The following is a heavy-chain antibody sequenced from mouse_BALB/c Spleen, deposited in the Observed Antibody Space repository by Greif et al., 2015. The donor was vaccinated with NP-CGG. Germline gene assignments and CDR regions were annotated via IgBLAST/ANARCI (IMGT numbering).Heavy chain of an antibody. CDR2: INPYNDGT. Sequence: EVQLQQSGPELVKPGASVKMSCKASGYTFTSYVMHWVKQKPGQGLEWIGYINPYNDGTKYNEKFKGKATLTSDKSSSTAYMELSSLTSEDSAVYNCAGITTVVDYYAMDYWGQGTSVTVSS. CDR3: AGITTVVDYYAMDY. V-gene: IGHV1-14*01. J-gene: IGHJ4*01. D-gene: IGHD1-1*01. CDR1: GYTFTSYV.